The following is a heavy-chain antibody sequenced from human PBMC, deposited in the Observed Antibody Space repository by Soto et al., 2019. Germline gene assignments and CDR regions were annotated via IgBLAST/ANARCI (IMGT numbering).Heavy chain of an antibody. Sequence: GASVKVSCKASGYTFTSYGISWVRQAPGQGLEWMGWISAYNGNTNYAQKLQGRVTMTTDTSTSTAYMELRSLRSDDTAVYYCARVVAASHYYYYMDVWGKGTTVTVSS. CDR1: GYTFTSYG. CDR2: ISAYNGNT. V-gene: IGHV1-18*01. CDR3: ARVVAASHYYYYMDV. J-gene: IGHJ6*03. D-gene: IGHD2-15*01.